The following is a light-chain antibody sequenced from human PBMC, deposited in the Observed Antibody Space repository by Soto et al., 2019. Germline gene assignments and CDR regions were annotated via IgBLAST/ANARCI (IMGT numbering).Light chain of an antibody. J-gene: IGKJ1*01. Sequence: AIRMTQSPSSFSASTGDRVTITCRASQGISSWLAWYQQKPGKAPKLLIYAASSLQSGVPSRFSGSESGTEFTLTISSLQPDDIATYYCQQYTENSGTFGQGTKVDI. V-gene: IGKV1-8*01. CDR2: AAS. CDR1: QGISSW. CDR3: QQYTENSGT.